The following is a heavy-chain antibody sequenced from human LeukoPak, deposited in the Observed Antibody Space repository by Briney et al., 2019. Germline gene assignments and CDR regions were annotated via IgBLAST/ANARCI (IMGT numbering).Heavy chain of an antibody. J-gene: IGHJ5*02. Sequence: ASVKVSCKASGYTFTSYYMHWVRQAPGQGLEWMGIINPSGGSTSYAQKFQGRVTMTRDTSTSTVYMELSSLRSEDTAVYYCARGRGQLELRVLYWFDPWGQGTLVTVSS. CDR2: INPSGGST. V-gene: IGHV1-46*01. D-gene: IGHD1-7*01. CDR3: ARGRGQLELRVLYWFDP. CDR1: GYTFTSYY.